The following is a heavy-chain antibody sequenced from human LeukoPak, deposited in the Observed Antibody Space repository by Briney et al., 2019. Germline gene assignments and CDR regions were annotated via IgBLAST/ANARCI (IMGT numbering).Heavy chain of an antibody. CDR2: INGDGGRT. CDR1: GFSFSNSA. V-gene: IGHV3-23*01. Sequence: GGSLRLSCAASGFSFSNSAMTWVRQAPGKGLDWVSAINGDGGRTYHADSVKGRFTISRDNSKNTLYLQMNSLRVEDTAVYYCAKDIKGTSYYYYGMGAWGQGTTVTVSS. CDR3: AKDIKGTSYYYYGMGA. J-gene: IGHJ6*02. D-gene: IGHD1-14*01.